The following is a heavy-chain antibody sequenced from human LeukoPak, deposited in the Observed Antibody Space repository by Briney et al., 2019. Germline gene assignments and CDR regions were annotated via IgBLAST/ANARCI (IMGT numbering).Heavy chain of an antibody. J-gene: IGHJ4*02. V-gene: IGHV1-8*02. Sequence: ASVKVSSKASGSSFSSYAISWVRQAPGQGLEWMGWMNPNSGNTGYAQKFQGRVTMTRNTSISTAYVKLSSLRSEDTAVYYCARSPEVAGHSWGQGTLVTVSS. CDR2: MNPNSGNT. CDR3: ARSPEVAGHS. D-gene: IGHD6-19*01. CDR1: GSSFSSYA.